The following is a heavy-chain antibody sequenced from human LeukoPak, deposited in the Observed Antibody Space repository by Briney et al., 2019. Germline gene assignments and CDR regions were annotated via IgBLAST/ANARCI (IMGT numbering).Heavy chain of an antibody. V-gene: IGHV3-7*05. D-gene: IGHD3-10*01. CDR3: AFGGFFFDY. CDR1: GFTFSNYW. Sequence: PGGSLRLSCAASGFTFSNYWMSWVRQAPGKGLEWVANIKQDGSEKYYVDSVKGRFTISRDSAKNSLYLQMNSLRAEDTAVYYCAFGGFFFDYWGQGTLVTVSS. CDR2: IKQDGSEK. J-gene: IGHJ4*02.